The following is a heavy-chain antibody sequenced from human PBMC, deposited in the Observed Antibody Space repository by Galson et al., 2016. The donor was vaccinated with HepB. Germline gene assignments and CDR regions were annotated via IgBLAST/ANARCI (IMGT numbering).Heavy chain of an antibody. CDR1: GYSFTSYG. Sequence: SVKVSCKASGYSFTSYGISWVRQAPGQGLEWMGWISAYTGNAKYAQQLQGRVIMTTDTSTSTAYMELRSLRSDDTAVYYCATRHFDWLSNKHYYYYAMDVWGQGTTVTVSS. J-gene: IGHJ6*02. V-gene: IGHV1-18*04. D-gene: IGHD3-9*01. CDR2: ISAYTGNA. CDR3: ATRHFDWLSNKHYYYYAMDV.